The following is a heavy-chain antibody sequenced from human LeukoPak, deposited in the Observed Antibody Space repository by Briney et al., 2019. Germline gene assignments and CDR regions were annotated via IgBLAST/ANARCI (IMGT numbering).Heavy chain of an antibody. CDR3: AREYSSSSGPFDY. V-gene: IGHV4-34*01. D-gene: IGHD6-13*01. CDR1: GGSFSGYY. J-gene: IGHJ4*02. Sequence: SETLSLTCAVYGGSFSGYYWSWIRQPPGKGLEWIGEINHSGSTNYNPSLKSRVTISVDTSKNQFSLKLSSVTAADTAVYYCAREYSSSSGPFDYRGQGTLVTVSS. CDR2: INHSGST.